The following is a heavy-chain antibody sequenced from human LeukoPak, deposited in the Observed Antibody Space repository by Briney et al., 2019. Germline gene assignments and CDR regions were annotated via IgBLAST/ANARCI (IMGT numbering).Heavy chain of an antibody. Sequence: GASVKVSCKAFGYTFSTYYMQWVRQAPGQGLEWMGWIIPNSGGTTYAQKFQGRVTMTRDPSTSTAYMELINLTPDDTAMYYCARESQLSIEYSSSWDAFDIWGQGTTVTVSS. CDR3: ARESQLSIEYSSSWDAFDI. J-gene: IGHJ3*02. CDR1: GYTFSTYY. V-gene: IGHV1-2*02. D-gene: IGHD6-6*01. CDR2: IIPNSGGT.